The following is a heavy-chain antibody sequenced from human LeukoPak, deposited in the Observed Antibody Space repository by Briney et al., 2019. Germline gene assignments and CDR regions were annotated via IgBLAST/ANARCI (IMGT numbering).Heavy chain of an antibody. CDR1: RGTFSSYA. V-gene: IGHV1-69*05. J-gene: IGHJ4*02. CDR2: IIPIFGTA. Sequence: ASVKVSRKASRGTFSSYAISWVRQAPRQGVEWMGGIIPIFGTANYAQKFQGRVTITTNEYTSTAYMELSSLTSEDTAVYYCARDSVTTSSFDYWGQGTLVTVSS. CDR3: ARDSVTTSSFDY. D-gene: IGHD4-17*01.